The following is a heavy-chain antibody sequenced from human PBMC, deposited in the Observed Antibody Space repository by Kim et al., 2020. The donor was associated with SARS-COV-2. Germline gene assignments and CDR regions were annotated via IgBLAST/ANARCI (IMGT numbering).Heavy chain of an antibody. V-gene: IGHV7-4-1*02. J-gene: IGHJ4*02. CDR1: GYSFSNYG. CDR2: TNAKTGNP. Sequence: ASVKVSCKASGYSFSNYGMNWVRQAPGQGPGGRGWTNAKTGNPTYAQGFAGRFVFSLDTSASTAYLQISRLEAEDTAVYYCARGGSGWYAWGQGTLVTVSS. D-gene: IGHD6-19*01. CDR3: ARGGSGWYA.